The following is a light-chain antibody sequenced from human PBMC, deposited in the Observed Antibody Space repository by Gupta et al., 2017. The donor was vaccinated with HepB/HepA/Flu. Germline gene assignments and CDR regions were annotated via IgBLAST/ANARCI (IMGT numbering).Light chain of an antibody. J-gene: IGLJ2*01. Sequence: QSVLTQPPSVSGAPGQRVTISCPGSRSNSGAGYDVHWYQQLPGTAPKLLIYANSNRPSGVADRFSGSKSGTSASLAITGLQAEDEADYYCQSYDRSLSGVVFGGGTKLTVL. CDR3: QSYDRSLSGVV. CDR1: RSNSGAGYD. V-gene: IGLV1-40*01. CDR2: ANS.